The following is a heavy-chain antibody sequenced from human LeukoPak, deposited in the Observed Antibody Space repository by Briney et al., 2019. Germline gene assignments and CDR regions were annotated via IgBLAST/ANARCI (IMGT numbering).Heavy chain of an antibody. CDR3: ARSIGSKYSSGWYYY. Sequence: GASVKVSCKASGYTFTSYYMHWVRQAPGQGLEWMGIINPSGCSTSYAQKFQGRVTMTRDTSTSTVYMELSSLRSEDTAVYYCARSIGSKYSSGWYYYWGQGTLVTVSS. V-gene: IGHV1-46*01. CDR2: INPSGCST. J-gene: IGHJ4*02. D-gene: IGHD6-19*01. CDR1: GYTFTSYY.